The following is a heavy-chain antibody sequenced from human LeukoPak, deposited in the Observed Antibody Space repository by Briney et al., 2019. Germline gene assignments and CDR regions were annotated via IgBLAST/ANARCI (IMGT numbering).Heavy chain of an antibody. CDR2: IKPDGSAQ. CDR1: GFTFSNSW. J-gene: IGHJ4*02. D-gene: IGHD3-3*01. CDR3: AKGNTIFGVVSHFDY. V-gene: IGHV3-7*01. Sequence: GGSLRLSCAASGFTFSNSWMSWVRQAPGKGLEWVATIKPDGSAQYYVDSVKGRFTISRDNAKNSLFLQINSLRAEDTAVYYCAKGNTIFGVVSHFDYWGQGTLVTVSS.